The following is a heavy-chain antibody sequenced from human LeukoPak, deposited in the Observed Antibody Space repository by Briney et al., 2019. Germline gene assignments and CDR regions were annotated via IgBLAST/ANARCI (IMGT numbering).Heavy chain of an antibody. Sequence: SETLSLTCTVSGGPISSSSYYWGWIRQPPGKGLEWIGSIYYSGSTYYNPSLKSRVTISVDTSKNQFSLKLSSVTAADTAVYYCARQKDITMIVVVTPFDYWGQGTLVTVSS. CDR3: ARQKDITMIVVVTPFDY. V-gene: IGHV4-39*01. CDR1: GGPISSSSYY. J-gene: IGHJ4*02. D-gene: IGHD3-22*01. CDR2: IYYSGST.